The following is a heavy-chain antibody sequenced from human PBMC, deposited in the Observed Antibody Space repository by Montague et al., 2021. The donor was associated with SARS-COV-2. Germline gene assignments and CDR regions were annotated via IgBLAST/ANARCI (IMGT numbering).Heavy chain of an antibody. CDR3: AREEDSYGSGTLDY. CDR2: ISSSGSTL. Sequence: SLRLSCAASGLTFSSYGMNWVRQAPGKGLEWVSYISSSGSTLYHADSVRGRFTISRDNARDSVYLQMNSLRAEDTAVYYCAREEDSYGSGTLDYWGQGTLVTVSS. D-gene: IGHD3-10*01. CDR1: GLTFSSYG. J-gene: IGHJ4*02. V-gene: IGHV3-48*03.